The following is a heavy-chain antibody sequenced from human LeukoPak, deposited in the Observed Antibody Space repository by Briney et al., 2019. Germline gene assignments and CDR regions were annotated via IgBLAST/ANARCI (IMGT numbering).Heavy chain of an antibody. D-gene: IGHD5-24*01. CDR2: IYYSGST. J-gene: IGHJ4*02. V-gene: IGHV4-59*01. CDR1: GGSISSYY. CDR3: AAQGIEMATIRGPFDY. Sequence: SETLSLTCTVSGGSISSYYWSWIRQPPGKGLEWIGYIYYSGSTNYNPSLKSRVTISVDTSKNQFSLKLSSVTAADTAVYYCAAQGIEMATIRGPFDYWGQGTLVTVSS.